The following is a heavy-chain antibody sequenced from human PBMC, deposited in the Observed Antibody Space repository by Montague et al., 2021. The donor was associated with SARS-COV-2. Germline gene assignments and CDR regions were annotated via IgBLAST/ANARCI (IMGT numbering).Heavy chain of an antibody. D-gene: IGHD3-10*01. CDR2: IYYSVDT. Sequence: SETLSLTCTVSGASVNSGDFYWSWIRQAAGKGLEWMGYIYYSVDTNYNPSLKSRIAISVDRSMNQFSLKLSSVTAADTAVYFCTRNAHYGSASYCIDYWGLGTVVIVSS. V-gene: IGHV4-61*08. J-gene: IGHJ4*02. CDR3: TRNAHYGSASYCIDY. CDR1: GASVNSGDFY.